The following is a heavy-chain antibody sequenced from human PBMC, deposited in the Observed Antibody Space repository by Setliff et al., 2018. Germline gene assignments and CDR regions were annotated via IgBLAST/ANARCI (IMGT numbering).Heavy chain of an antibody. D-gene: IGHD2-2*01. J-gene: IGHJ6*02. V-gene: IGHV3-15*01. CDR1: GFTFTNAW. Sequence: GSLRLSCAASGFTFTNAWMGWVRPAPGKGLEWVGRIKSKTDGGTTDYAAPVKGRFTISRDDSKNTLYLQMNSLKTEDTAVYYCITLSTIPLGVWGQGTTVTVSS. CDR3: ITLSTIPLGV. CDR2: IKSKTDGGTT.